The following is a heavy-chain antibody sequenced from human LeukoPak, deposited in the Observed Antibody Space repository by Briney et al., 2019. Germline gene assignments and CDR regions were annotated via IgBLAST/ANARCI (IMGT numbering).Heavy chain of an antibody. V-gene: IGHV3-74*01. D-gene: IGHD6-6*01. Sequence: GGSLRLSCAASGFTFSSYWMHWVRQVPGKGLVWVSRINTDGSSTSYADSVKGRFTISRDNAKNTLYLQMNSLRAEDTAVYYCARTFRPYSSSSVFDYWARAPWSPSPQ. J-gene: IGHJ4*02. CDR1: GFTFSSYW. CDR2: INTDGSST. CDR3: ARTFRPYSSSSVFDY.